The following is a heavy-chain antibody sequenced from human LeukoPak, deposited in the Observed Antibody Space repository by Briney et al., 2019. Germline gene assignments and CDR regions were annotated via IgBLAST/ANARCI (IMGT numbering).Heavy chain of an antibody. CDR2: ISGSGGST. J-gene: IGHJ3*02. CDR1: GFTFNTYS. CDR3: AKGCGGDCYSDEDDAFDI. Sequence: GGSLRLSCAASGFTFNTYSMSWVRQAPGKGLEWVSAISGSGGSTYYADSVKGRFTISRDNSKNTLYLQMNSLRAEDTAVYYCAKGCGGDCYSDEDDAFDIWGQGTMVTVSS. D-gene: IGHD2-21*01. V-gene: IGHV3-23*01.